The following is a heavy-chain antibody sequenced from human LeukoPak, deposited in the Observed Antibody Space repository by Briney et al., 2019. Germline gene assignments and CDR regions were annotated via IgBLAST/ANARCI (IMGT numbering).Heavy chain of an antibody. Sequence: PGGSLRLSCAASGFTFSSYGMHWVRQAPGKGLEWVAVISYDGSNKYYADSVKGRFTISRDNAKNTLYLQMSSLRAEDTAVYYCAREFEATGFWAFDYWGQGTLVTASS. D-gene: IGHD3-16*01. CDR3: AREFEATGFWAFDY. CDR1: GFTFSSYG. V-gene: IGHV3-30*03. J-gene: IGHJ4*02. CDR2: ISYDGSNK.